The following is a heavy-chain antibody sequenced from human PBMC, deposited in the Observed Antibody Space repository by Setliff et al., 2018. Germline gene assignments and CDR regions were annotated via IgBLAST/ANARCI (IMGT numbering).Heavy chain of an antibody. CDR1: GGTFSSYD. CDR3: AFNSGWYGYYFDY. Sequence: GASVKVSCKASGGTFSSYDISWVRQAPGQGLEWMGRIIPIFGTANYAQKFQGRVTITADKSTSTAYMGLSSLTSEDTAVYYCAFNSGWYGYYFDYWGQGTLVTVPQ. D-gene: IGHD6-19*01. J-gene: IGHJ4*02. V-gene: IGHV1-69*06. CDR2: IIPIFGTA.